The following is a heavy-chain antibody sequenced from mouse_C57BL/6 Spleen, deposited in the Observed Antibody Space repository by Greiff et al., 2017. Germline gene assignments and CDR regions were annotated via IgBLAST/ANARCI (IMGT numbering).Heavy chain of an antibody. J-gene: IGHJ4*01. CDR3: ARFITTAFMYY. D-gene: IGHD1-2*01. Sequence: VQLQQSGAELVKPGASVKMSCKASGYTFTSYWITWVKQRPGQGLEWIGYIYPGSGSTTYREKFKSQATLTVDTSTSTAYMQLSSLTSEDSAIYDCARFITTAFMYYWGQGTSVTVSS. CDR1: GYTFTSYW. V-gene: IGHV1-55*01. CDR2: IYPGSGST.